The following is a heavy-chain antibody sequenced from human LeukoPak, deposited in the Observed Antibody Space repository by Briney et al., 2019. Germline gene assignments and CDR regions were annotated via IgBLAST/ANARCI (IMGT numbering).Heavy chain of an antibody. D-gene: IGHD6-19*01. CDR3: ARDRQWLTTSHFDY. J-gene: IGHJ4*02. CDR1: GFTFDDYA. CDR2: ISSSSSYI. Sequence: GGSLRLSCAASGFTFDDYAMHWVRQAPGKGLEWVSSISSSSSYIYYADSVKGRFTISRDNAKNSLYLQMNSLRAEDTAVYYCARDRQWLTTSHFDYWGQGTLVTVSS. V-gene: IGHV3-21*01.